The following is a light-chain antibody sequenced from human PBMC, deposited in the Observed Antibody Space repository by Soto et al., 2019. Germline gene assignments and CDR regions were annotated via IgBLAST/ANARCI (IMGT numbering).Light chain of an antibody. Sequence: DIHKTQSPSTLSASVGDRVTITCLASQSISIWLAWYRQKPGKAPKILIYKASSLESGVPSRFSGSGSGTEFTLTISSLQSEDFAVYYCQQYHNLPITFGQGTRLEIK. V-gene: IGKV1-5*03. CDR3: QQYHNLPIT. CDR2: KAS. J-gene: IGKJ5*01. CDR1: QSISIW.